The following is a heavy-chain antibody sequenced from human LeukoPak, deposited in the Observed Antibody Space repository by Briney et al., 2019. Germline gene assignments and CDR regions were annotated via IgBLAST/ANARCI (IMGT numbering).Heavy chain of an antibody. CDR2: IYYSGRT. V-gene: IGHV4-39*01. Sequence: PSETLSLTCTVSGGSLNSSSYYWGWMRQPPGKGLEWIGSIYYSGRTYYNPSLRSRAIIFVDTSKNQFSLKLNSVTAADTAVYYCARSQATAMVSDYWGQGTLVTVSS. CDR3: ARSQATAMVSDY. J-gene: IGHJ4*02. CDR1: GGSLNSSSYY. D-gene: IGHD2-2*01.